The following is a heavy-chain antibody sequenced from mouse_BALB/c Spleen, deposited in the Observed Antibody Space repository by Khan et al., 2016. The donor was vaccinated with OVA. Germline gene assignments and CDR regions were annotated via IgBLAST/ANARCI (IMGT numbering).Heavy chain of an antibody. CDR1: GFSLSDYG. Sequence: QVQLKQSGPGLVAPSQNRSITCTVSGFSLSDYGVSWIRQPPGKGLEWLGVLWGGGSTYYNSVLKSRLSISKDNSKSQVFLKMSSLQSDDTAMYYCAKGVWSYYYTLDYWGQGTSVTVSS. V-gene: IGHV2-6-5*01. J-gene: IGHJ4*01. CDR3: AKGVWSYYYTLDY. CDR2: LWGGGST.